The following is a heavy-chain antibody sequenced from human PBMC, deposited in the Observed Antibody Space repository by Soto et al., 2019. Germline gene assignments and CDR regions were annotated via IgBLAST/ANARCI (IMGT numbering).Heavy chain of an antibody. CDR2: IYYSGST. CDR1: GGSLSSSIYY. J-gene: IGHJ4*02. Sequence: ASETLSPTCPVAGGSLSSSIYYLGWVRPPPGKGLEWIGSIYYSGSTYYNPSLKSRVTISVDTSKNQFSLKLSSVTAADTAVYYCARLVVPAAMRRMTVEFDYWGQGTLVTVSS. CDR3: ARLVVPAAMRRMTVEFDY. D-gene: IGHD2-2*01. V-gene: IGHV4-39*01.